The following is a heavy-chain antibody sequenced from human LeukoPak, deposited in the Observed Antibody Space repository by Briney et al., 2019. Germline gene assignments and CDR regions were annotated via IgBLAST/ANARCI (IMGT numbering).Heavy chain of an antibody. CDR1: GFTFSSYG. Sequence: GGSLRLSCAASGFTFSSYGMSWVRQAPGKGLEWVSAISGSGGSTYYADSVKGRFTISRDNSKNTLYLQMNSLRAEDTAVYYCAKASSSGWYPHYFDYWGQGTLVTVSS. D-gene: IGHD6-19*01. V-gene: IGHV3-23*01. J-gene: IGHJ4*02. CDR3: AKASSSGWYPHYFDY. CDR2: ISGSGGST.